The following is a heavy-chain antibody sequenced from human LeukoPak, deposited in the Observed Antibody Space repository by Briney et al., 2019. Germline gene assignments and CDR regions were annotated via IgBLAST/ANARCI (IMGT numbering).Heavy chain of an antibody. Sequence: SETLSLTCTVSGGSISSSSYYWGWIRQPPGKGLGWIGSIYYSGSTYYNPSLKSRVTISVDTSKNQFSLKLSSVTAADTAVYYCANVRVGASYYYMDVWGKGTTVTVSS. V-gene: IGHV4-39*01. CDR2: IYYSGST. J-gene: IGHJ6*03. CDR1: GGSISSSSYY. D-gene: IGHD1-26*01. CDR3: ANVRVGASYYYMDV.